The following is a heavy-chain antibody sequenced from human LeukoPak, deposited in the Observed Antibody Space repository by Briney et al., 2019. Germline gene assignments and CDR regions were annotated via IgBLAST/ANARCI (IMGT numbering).Heavy chain of an antibody. V-gene: IGHV1-69*05. CDR2: IIPIFGTA. CDR1: GYTFTSYG. J-gene: IGHJ4*02. D-gene: IGHD1-26*01. CDR3: AREQLVGATPHPYFDY. Sequence: GASVKASCKASGYTFTSYGISWVRQAPGQGLEWMGGIIPIFGTANYAQKFQGRVTITTDESTSTAYMELSSLRSEDTAVYYCAREQLVGATPHPYFDYWGQGTLVTVSS.